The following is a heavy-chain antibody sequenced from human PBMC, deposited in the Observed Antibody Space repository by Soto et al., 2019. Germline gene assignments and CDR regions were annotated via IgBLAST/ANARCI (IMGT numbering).Heavy chain of an antibody. Sequence: GGSLRLSCAASGFTFSSYAMSWVRQAPGKGLEWVSAISGSGGSTYYADSVKGRFTISRDNSKNTLYLQMNSLRAEDTAVYYCAKDRGLGDLFVYYFDYWGQGTLVTVSS. CDR3: AKDRGLGDLFVYYFDY. CDR2: ISGSGGST. J-gene: IGHJ4*02. CDR1: GFTFSSYA. D-gene: IGHD2-21*01. V-gene: IGHV3-23*01.